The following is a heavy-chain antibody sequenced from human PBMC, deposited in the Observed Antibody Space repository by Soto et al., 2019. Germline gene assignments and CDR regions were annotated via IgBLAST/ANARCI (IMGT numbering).Heavy chain of an antibody. CDR1: GYTFTSYG. V-gene: IGHV1-18*04. J-gene: IGHJ6*02. CDR2: ISAYNGNT. Sequence: ASVKVSCKASGYTFTSYGISWVRQAPGQGLEWMGWISAYNGNTNYAQKLQGRVTMTTDTSTSTAYMELRSLRSDDTAVYYCARDLSFLESSPQPSLYYYGMDVWGQGTTVTVSS. CDR3: ARDLSFLESSPQPSLYYYGMDV. D-gene: IGHD3-3*01.